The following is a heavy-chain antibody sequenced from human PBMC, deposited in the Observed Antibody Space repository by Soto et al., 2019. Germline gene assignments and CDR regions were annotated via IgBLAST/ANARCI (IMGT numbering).Heavy chain of an antibody. Sequence: ESLKISCQGSGYSFITYWIAWVRQMPGKGLEWMGIIYPRDSDIIYSPSFQDQVTISVDKSISAAYLEWHSLQASDTAMYYCARRGKGFFYGLDVWGQGTTVTVSS. CDR2: IYPRDSDI. CDR3: ARRGKGFFYGLDV. CDR1: GYSFITYW. V-gene: IGHV5-51*01. J-gene: IGHJ6*02.